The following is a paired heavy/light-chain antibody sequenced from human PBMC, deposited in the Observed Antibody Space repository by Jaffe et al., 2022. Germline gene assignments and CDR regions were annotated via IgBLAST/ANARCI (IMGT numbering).Light chain of an antibody. CDR3: QQRTNWPWT. J-gene: IGKJ1*01. CDR1: QSVSSY. V-gene: IGKV3-11*01. CDR2: DAS. Sequence: EIVLTQSPATLSLSPGERATLSCRASQSVSSYLAWYQQKPGQAPRLFIYDASNRATGIPARFSGSGSGTDFTLTISSLEPEDFAVYYCQQRTNWPWTFGQGTKVEIK.
Heavy chain of an antibody. V-gene: IGHV1-3*01. CDR3: ARDCDKVLYCSGGYCYSCY. D-gene: IGHD2-15*01. Sequence: QVQLVQSGAEVKKPGASVKVSCKASGYTFTSYDIHWVRQAPGQRLEWMGWINPGNGNTKYSQKFQGRVTITRDTSATTAYMELSSLRSEDTAIYYCARDCDKVLYCSGGYCYSCYWGQGTLVPVSS. CDR1: GYTFTSYD. CDR2: INPGNGNT. J-gene: IGHJ4*02.